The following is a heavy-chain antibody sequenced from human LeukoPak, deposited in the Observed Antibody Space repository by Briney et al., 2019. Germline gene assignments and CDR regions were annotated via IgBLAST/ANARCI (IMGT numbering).Heavy chain of an antibody. D-gene: IGHD6-6*01. CDR2: FDPEDGET. CDR1: GYTLTELS. Sequence: ASVKVSCKVSGYTLTELSMHWVRQAPGKGLEWMGGFDPEDGETIYAQKFQGRATMTEDTSTDTAYMELSSLRSEDTAVYYCATDQRGYSSSSEYFQHWGQGTLVTVSS. V-gene: IGHV1-24*01. CDR3: ATDQRGYSSSSEYFQH. J-gene: IGHJ1*01.